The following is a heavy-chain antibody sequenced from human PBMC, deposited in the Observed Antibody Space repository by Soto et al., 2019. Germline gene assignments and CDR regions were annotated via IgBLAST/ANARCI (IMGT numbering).Heavy chain of an antibody. CDR1: GGSISTVGHY. D-gene: IGHD6-13*01. Sequence: SETLSLTCSVSGGSISTVGHYWTWIRQPPGKGLEWIGSIYHTGSTYYSKSLRSRLTMSVDTSKSQFSLRLSSVTAADTAVYYCARAAGTLRSRNCDYWGQGSLVTVSS. CDR3: ARAAGTLRSRNCDY. J-gene: IGHJ4*02. V-gene: IGHV4-31*03. CDR2: IYHTGST.